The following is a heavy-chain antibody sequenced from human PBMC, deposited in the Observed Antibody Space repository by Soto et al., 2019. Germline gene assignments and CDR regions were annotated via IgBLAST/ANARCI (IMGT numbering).Heavy chain of an antibody. CDR1: GGSISTVGHY. D-gene: IGHD6-13*01. Sequence: SETLSLTCSVSGGSISTVGHYWTWIRQPPGKGLEWIGSIYHTGSTYYSKSLRSRLTMSVDTSKSQFSLRLSSVTAADTAVYYCARAAGTLRSRNCDYWGQGSLVTVSS. CDR3: ARAAGTLRSRNCDY. J-gene: IGHJ4*02. V-gene: IGHV4-31*03. CDR2: IYHTGST.